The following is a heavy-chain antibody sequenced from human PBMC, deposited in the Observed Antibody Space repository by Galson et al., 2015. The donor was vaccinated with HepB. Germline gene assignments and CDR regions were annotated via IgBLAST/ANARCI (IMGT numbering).Heavy chain of an antibody. CDR2: INPSGGST. CDR1: GYTFTSYY. D-gene: IGHD6-19*01. J-gene: IGHJ4*02. V-gene: IGHV1-46*01. Sequence: SVKVSCKASGYTFTSYYMHWVRQAPGQGLEWMGIINPSGGSTSYAQKFQGRVTMTRDTSTSTVYMELSSLRSEDTAVYYCARAGGLYSSGWPFDYWGQGTLVTASS. CDR3: ARAGGLYSSGWPFDY.